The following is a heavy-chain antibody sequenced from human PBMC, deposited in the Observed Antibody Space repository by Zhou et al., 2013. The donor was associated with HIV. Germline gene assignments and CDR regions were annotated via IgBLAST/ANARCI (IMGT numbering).Heavy chain of an antibody. Sequence: QVQLVQSGAEVKKPGSSVKVSCKASGGTFSSYAISWVRQAPGQGLEWMGRIIPILGIANYAQKFQGRVTITADKSTSTAYMELSSLRSEDTAVYYCARGQVDTAKIRVLYFDYWGQGTLVTVSS. CDR2: IIPILGIA. CDR3: ARGQVDTAKIRVLYFDY. D-gene: IGHD5-18*01. V-gene: IGHV1-69*04. CDR1: GGTFSSYA. J-gene: IGHJ4*02.